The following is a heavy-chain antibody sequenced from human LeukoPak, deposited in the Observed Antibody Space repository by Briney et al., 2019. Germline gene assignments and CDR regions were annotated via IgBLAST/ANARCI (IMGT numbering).Heavy chain of an antibody. V-gene: IGHV3-66*02. J-gene: IGHJ4*02. D-gene: IGHD3-3*01. Sequence: PGGSLRLSCAAYGFTVSSKYMSWVRQAPGKGLEWVSVIYSGGSTYYADSVKGRFTISRDNSKNTLYLQMNSLRAEDTAVYYCARDPRAVEEWLLEVDYWGQGTLVTVSS. CDR1: GFTVSSKY. CDR2: IYSGGST. CDR3: ARDPRAVEEWLLEVDY.